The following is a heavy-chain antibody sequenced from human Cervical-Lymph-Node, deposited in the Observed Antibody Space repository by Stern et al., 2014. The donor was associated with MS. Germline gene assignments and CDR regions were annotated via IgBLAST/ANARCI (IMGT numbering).Heavy chain of an antibody. V-gene: IGHV1-8*01. CDR3: ARGRELLSLDY. CDR2: MNPYSGNA. J-gene: IGHJ4*02. CDR1: GYTFTSYD. Sequence: VQLLESGAEVKKPGASVKVSCKASGYTFTSYDINWVRQGTGQGLEWMGWMNPYSGNAVYAQKFQGRVTMTRDTSTSTAYLELTSLRSEDTAVFYCARGRELLSLDYWGQGTLVTVSS. D-gene: IGHD1-26*01.